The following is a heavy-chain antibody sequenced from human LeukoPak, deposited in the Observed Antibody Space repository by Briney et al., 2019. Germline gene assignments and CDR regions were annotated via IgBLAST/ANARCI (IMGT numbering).Heavy chain of an antibody. Sequence: GGSLRLSCAASGFTFISSDMNWVRQAPGKGLEWVSYISSSGSTIYYADSVKGRFTISRDNAKNSLYLQMNSLRAEDTAVYYCARRIHSWYGAGPNAFDIWGQGTMVTVSS. D-gene: IGHD6-13*01. CDR2: ISSSGSTI. CDR1: GFTFISSD. V-gene: IGHV3-48*04. J-gene: IGHJ3*02. CDR3: ARRIHSWYGAGPNAFDI.